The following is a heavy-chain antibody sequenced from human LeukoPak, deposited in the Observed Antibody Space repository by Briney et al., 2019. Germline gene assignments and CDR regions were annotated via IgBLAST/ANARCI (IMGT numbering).Heavy chain of an antibody. CDR2: IYSDGST. J-gene: IGHJ4*02. CDR1: GFIVSGDF. D-gene: IGHD3-22*01. CDR3: AKRFYYDSSGYFFDY. Sequence: GGSLRLSCAASGFIVSGDFMSWVRQAPGKGLEWVSVIYSDGSTYYADSVKGRFTISRDNSKNTLYLQMNSLRAEDTAVYYCAKRFYYDSSGYFFDYWGQGTLVTVSS. V-gene: IGHV3-53*01.